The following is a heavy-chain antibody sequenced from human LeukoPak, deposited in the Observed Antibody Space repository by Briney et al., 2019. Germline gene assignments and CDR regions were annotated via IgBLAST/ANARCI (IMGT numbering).Heavy chain of an antibody. CDR1: GGSISSSSYY. Sequence: NPSETLSLTCTVSGGSISSSSYYWGWIRQPPGKGLEWIGSIYYSGSTYYNPSLKSRVTISVDTSKNQFSLKLSSVTAADTAVYYCARVTPTNYGGTWYYYYGMDVWGQGTTVTVSS. CDR2: IYYSGST. CDR3: ARVTPTNYGGTWYYYYGMDV. J-gene: IGHJ6*02. D-gene: IGHD4/OR15-4a*01. V-gene: IGHV4-39*01.